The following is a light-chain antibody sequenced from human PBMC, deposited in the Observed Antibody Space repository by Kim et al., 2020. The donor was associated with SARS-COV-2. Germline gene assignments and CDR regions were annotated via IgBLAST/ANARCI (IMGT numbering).Light chain of an antibody. CDR2: DVT. V-gene: IGLV2-11*01. J-gene: IGLJ3*02. CDR3: YAYVGTYTWV. CDR1: GSDVGAHNY. Sequence: QSALTQPRAVSGSPGQSVTISCTGSGSDVGAHNYVSWYQRRPGNAPKVMIYDVTKRPSGVPDRFSGSKSDNTASLTISGLQADDEADYYCYAYVGTYTWVFGGGTQLTVL.